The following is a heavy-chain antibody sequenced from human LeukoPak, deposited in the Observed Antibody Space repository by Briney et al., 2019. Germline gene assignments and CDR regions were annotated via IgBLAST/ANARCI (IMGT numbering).Heavy chain of an antibody. J-gene: IGHJ6*02. V-gene: IGHV3-11*05. CDR3: ARASTVTDAFDYYYYGMDV. CDR1: GFTFSDYY. Sequence: PGGSLRLSCAASGFTFSDYYMSWIRQAPGKGLEWVSYISSSSSYTNYADSVKGRFTISRDNAKNSLYLQMNGLRAGDTAVYYCARASTVTDAFDYYYYGMDVWGQGTTVTVSS. CDR2: ISSSSSYT. D-gene: IGHD4-17*01.